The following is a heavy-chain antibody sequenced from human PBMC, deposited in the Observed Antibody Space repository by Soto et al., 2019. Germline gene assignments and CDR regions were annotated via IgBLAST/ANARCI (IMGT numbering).Heavy chain of an antibody. CDR3: ARDASGYDQYYYYYYMDV. D-gene: IGHD5-12*01. Sequence: GGSLRLSCAASGFTFSSYWMSWVRQAPGKGLEWVANIKQDGSEKYYVDSVKGRFTISRDNAKNSLYLQMNSLRAEDTAVYYCARDASGYDQYYYYYYMDVWGKGTTVTVSS. CDR2: IKQDGSEK. J-gene: IGHJ6*03. CDR1: GFTFSSYW. V-gene: IGHV3-7*01.